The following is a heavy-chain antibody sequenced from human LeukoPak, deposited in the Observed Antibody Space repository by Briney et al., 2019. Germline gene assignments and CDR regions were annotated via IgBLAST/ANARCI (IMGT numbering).Heavy chain of an antibody. CDR2: ISTYNGNT. CDR1: GYTFTSYG. Sequence: ASVKISCKASGYTFTSYGISWVRQAPGQGLEWMGWISTYNGNTNYAQKLQGRVTMTTDTSTTTAYMELRSLTSDDTAVYYCARDPTTQTFDYWGQGTLVTVSS. D-gene: IGHD4-11*01. CDR3: ARDPTTQTFDY. V-gene: IGHV1-18*01. J-gene: IGHJ4*02.